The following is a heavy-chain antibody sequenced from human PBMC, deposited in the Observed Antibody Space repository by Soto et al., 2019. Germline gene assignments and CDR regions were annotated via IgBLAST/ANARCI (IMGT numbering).Heavy chain of an antibody. CDR2: IRSRAHSHAT. CDR3: ARAPYYGD. Sequence: EVQLVESGGNLVQPGGSLKLSCAASGFTFSDSSIHWVRQDSGKGLEWLGRIRSRAHSHATAYAASLTGRFIISRDDTKNTAYLQMNSLQIDDTAVYFCARAPYYGDWGQGTEVTVSP. CDR1: GFTFSDSS. J-gene: IGHJ3*01. D-gene: IGHD3-10*01. V-gene: IGHV3-73*02.